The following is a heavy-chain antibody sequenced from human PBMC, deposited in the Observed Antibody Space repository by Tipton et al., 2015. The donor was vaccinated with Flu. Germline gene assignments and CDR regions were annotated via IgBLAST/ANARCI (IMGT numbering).Heavy chain of an antibody. V-gene: IGHV3-21*01. Sequence: SLRLSCAASGFTFSSYSLNWVRQAPGKGLEWVSSISSSSVYIYYAASVKGRFTISRDNAKNSLYLQMNSLRAEDTAVYYCARDLGIVAEAGAGDYLSPYSDSWGQGTLVTVSS. CDR1: GFTFSSYS. CDR3: ARDLGIVAEAGAGDYLSPYSDS. CDR2: ISSSSVYI. J-gene: IGHJ4*02. D-gene: IGHD6-13*01.